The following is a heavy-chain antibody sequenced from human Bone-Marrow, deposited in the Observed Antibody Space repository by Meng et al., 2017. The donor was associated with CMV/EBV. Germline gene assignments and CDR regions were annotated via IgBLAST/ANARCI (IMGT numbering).Heavy chain of an antibody. Sequence: GESLKISCAASGFTFDDYGLSWVRQAPGKGLEWVSGINWNGGRTGYADSVKGRFTISRDNAKNSLYLQMNSLRAEDTAVYYCARARVRGLKYDYYGMDVWGQGTTVTVSS. CDR3: ARARVRGLKYDYYGMDV. V-gene: IGHV3-20*04. D-gene: IGHD3-10*01. CDR1: GFTFDDYG. CDR2: INWNGGRT. J-gene: IGHJ6*02.